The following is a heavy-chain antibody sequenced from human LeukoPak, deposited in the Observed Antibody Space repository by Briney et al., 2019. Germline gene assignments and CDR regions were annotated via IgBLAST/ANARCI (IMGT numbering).Heavy chain of an antibody. V-gene: IGHV4-39*01. D-gene: IGHD2-21*02. CDR1: GDSINSSTYY. Sequence: PSETLSLTCSVSGDSINSSTYYWDWIRQSPGKGLEWIGSIYYSGRTYYKPSLNSRVTISVDTSKSQFSLSLKSVTAADTAVYYCARHRVTGASPLSRFDPWGQGTLVTVSS. CDR2: IYYSGRT. J-gene: IGHJ5*02. CDR3: ARHRVTGASPLSRFDP.